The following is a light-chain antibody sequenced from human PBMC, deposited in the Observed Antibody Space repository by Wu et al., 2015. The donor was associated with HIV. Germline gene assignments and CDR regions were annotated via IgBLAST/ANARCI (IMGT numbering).Light chain of an antibody. CDR2: GAS. Sequence: EIVLTQSPGTLSLSPGERATLSCRASQSVSSSYLAWYQQKPGQAPRLLIYGASSRATGIPDRFSGSGSGTDFTLTISRLEPEDFAVHYCQQYGSSLSTFGGRDQGGDQT. J-gene: IGKJ4*01. CDR1: QSVSSSY. V-gene: IGKV3-20*01. CDR3: QQYGSSLST.